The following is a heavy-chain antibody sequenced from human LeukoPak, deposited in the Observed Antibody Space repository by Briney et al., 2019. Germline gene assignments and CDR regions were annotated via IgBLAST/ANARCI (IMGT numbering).Heavy chain of an antibody. CDR1: GYTFGTYG. CDR3: ARGGFYYESGSPPYMDV. V-gene: IGHV1-18*01. Sequence: ASVKVSCKASGYTFGTYGITWVRQAPGQGLDWMGWINTYNGKTNYAQKLQDRVSMSTDTSTNTAYMELRSLTSDDTGIYYCARGGFYYESGSPPYMDVWATGTTVTVSS. CDR2: INTYNGKT. J-gene: IGHJ6*03. D-gene: IGHD3-10*01.